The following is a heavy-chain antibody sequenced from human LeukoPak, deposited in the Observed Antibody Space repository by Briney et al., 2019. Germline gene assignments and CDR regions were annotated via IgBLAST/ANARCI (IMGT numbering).Heavy chain of an antibody. CDR2: ISGSGGST. V-gene: IGHV3-23*01. D-gene: IGHD3-22*01. CDR1: GFTFSSYG. CDR3: AKDITMIVVVTFDY. Sequence: GGTLRLSCAASGFTFSSYGMSWVRQAPGKGLEWVSAISGSGGSTYYADSVKGRFTISRDNSKNTLYLQMNSLRAEDTAVYYCAKDITMIVVVTFDYWGQGTLVTVSS. J-gene: IGHJ4*02.